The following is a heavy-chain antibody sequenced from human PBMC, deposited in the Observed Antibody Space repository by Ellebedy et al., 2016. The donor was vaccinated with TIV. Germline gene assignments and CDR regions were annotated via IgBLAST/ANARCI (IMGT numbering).Heavy chain of an antibody. CDR1: GSSISSGYY. D-gene: IGHD4-23*01. V-gene: IGHV4-38-2*02. Sequence: MPSETLSLTCSVSGSSISSGYYWGWIRQPPGRGLEWIGSMFHSGSTYYSPSLKRRVTISVDMSKNQLSLRLSSVTAADTAVYYCARDGAGRWDYWGPGTLVTVSS. CDR2: MFHSGST. CDR3: ARDGAGRWDY. J-gene: IGHJ4*02.